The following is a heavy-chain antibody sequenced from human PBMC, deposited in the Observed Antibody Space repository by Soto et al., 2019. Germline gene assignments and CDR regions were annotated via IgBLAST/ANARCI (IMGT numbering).Heavy chain of an antibody. CDR2: ISGSGGST. Sequence: EVQLLESGGNLVQPGGSLRLSCAASGFTFSSYAMSWVHQAPGKGLEWVSAISGSGGSTYYADSVKGRFTISRDNSKRTLYLQMNSLRAEDTAVYYCAKEWIGFGEPHNWFDPWGQGTLVTVSS. CDR3: AKEWIGFGEPHNWFDP. CDR1: GFTFSSYA. V-gene: IGHV3-23*01. J-gene: IGHJ5*02. D-gene: IGHD3-10*01.